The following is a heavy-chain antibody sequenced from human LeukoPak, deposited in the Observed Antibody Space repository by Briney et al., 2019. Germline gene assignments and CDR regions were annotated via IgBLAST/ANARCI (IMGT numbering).Heavy chain of an antibody. J-gene: IGHJ6*02. V-gene: IGHV3-23*01. D-gene: IGHD1-7*01. CDR1: GFIFHSYP. Sequence: PGWSLRLSCTASGFIFHSYPMSWVRQAPGRELEGVSSISGGSEGSYVAESLSGRLSVSRDNSESTLYLQMNSLRTEDKAVYYCARTIGQYSNSWLYFYYGLDVWGQGTTVTVSS. CDR3: ARTIGQYSNSWLYFYYGLDV. CDR2: ISGGSEGS.